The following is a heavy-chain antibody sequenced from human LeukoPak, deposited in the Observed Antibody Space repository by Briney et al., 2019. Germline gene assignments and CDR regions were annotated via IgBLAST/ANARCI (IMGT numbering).Heavy chain of an antibody. CDR1: GGSISDYY. J-gene: IGHJ5*02. Sequence: SETLSLTCTVSGGSISDYYWSWIRQSPGKGLEWIGYIYYSGSTNSNPSLKSRVTISVDTSKNQFSLRLSSVTAADTAVYYCARRGGGSSTDWFDPWGQGTLVTVSS. D-gene: IGHD6-6*01. V-gene: IGHV4-59*08. CDR3: ARRGGGSSTDWFDP. CDR2: IYYSGST.